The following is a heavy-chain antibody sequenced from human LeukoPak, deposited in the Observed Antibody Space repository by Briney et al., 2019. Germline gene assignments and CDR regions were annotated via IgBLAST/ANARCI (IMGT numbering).Heavy chain of an antibody. CDR1: GGSISDYY. J-gene: IGHJ5*02. Sequence: SETLSLTCTVSGGSISDYYWSWIRQSPGKGLEWIGYIYYSGSTNSNPSLKSRVTISVDTSKNQFSLRLSSVTAADTAVYYCARRGGGSSTDWFDPWGQGTLVTVSS. D-gene: IGHD6-6*01. V-gene: IGHV4-59*08. CDR3: ARRGGGSSTDWFDP. CDR2: IYYSGST.